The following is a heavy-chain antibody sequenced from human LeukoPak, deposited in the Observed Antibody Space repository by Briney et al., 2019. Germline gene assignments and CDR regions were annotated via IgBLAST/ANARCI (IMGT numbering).Heavy chain of an antibody. V-gene: IGHV4-31*03. CDR3: ARDHYGDLSFDY. CDR1: GGSISSGGYH. D-gene: IGHD4-17*01. Sequence: SETLSLTCTVSGGSISSGGYHWSWIRQHPGKGLEWIGYIYYSGSTYYNPSLKSRVTISVDTSKNQFSLKLSSVTAADTAVYYCARDHYGDLSFDYWGQGTLVTVSS. J-gene: IGHJ4*02. CDR2: IYYSGST.